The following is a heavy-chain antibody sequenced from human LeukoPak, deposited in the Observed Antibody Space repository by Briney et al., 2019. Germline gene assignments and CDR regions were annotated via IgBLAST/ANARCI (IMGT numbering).Heavy chain of an antibody. CDR3: ARDNVPVDI. J-gene: IGHJ3*02. CDR1: GFTFSTFW. CDR2: IKEDGSDK. V-gene: IGHV3-7*04. D-gene: IGHD3-10*02. Sequence: GGSLRLSCSASGFTFSTFWMTWVRQAPGKGLQWVANIKEDGSDKSYVDSLEGRFTISRDNAKNSLFLQMDNVRADDTAVYFCARDNVPVDIWGQGTMVTAST.